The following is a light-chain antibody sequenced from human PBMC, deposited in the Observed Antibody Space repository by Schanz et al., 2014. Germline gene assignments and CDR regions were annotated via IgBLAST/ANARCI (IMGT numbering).Light chain of an antibody. CDR1: SSDIGGYNF. V-gene: IGLV2-14*01. CDR3: SSYTSSSTLLL. CDR2: EGS. Sequence: QSVLTQPASVSGSPGQSITISCTGTSSDIGGYNFVSWYQQYPGKVPKLMIYEGSKRPSGVSNRFSGSKSGNTASLTISGLQAEDEADYYCSSYTSSSTLLLFGGGTKLTVL. J-gene: IGLJ2*01.